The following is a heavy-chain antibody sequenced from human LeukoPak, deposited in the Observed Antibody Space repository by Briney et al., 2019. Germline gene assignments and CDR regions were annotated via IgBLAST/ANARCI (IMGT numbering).Heavy chain of an antibody. D-gene: IGHD2-21*02. V-gene: IGHV4-39*07. Sequence: PSETLSLTCTVSGGSISSSSYYWGWIRQPPGKGLEWIGEINHSGSTNYNPSLKSRVTISVDTSKNQFSLKLSSVTAADTAVYYCARGPDCGGDCYPGYMDVWGKGTTVTVSS. CDR1: GGSISSSSYY. CDR2: INHSGST. J-gene: IGHJ6*03. CDR3: ARGPDCGGDCYPGYMDV.